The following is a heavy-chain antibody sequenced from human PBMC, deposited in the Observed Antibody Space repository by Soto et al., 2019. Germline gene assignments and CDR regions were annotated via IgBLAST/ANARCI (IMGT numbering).Heavy chain of an antibody. J-gene: IGHJ4*02. CDR2: IHTSGSP. Sequence: SETLSLTCTVSGGSISSYYCSWIRQAAGKGLEWIGRIHTSGSPNYNPSLKSRVTMSADTSKNQFSLKLTSVTAADAAVYYCATGGTYFDYWGQGTLVTVSS. V-gene: IGHV4-4*07. CDR3: ATGGTYFDY. CDR1: GGSISSYY.